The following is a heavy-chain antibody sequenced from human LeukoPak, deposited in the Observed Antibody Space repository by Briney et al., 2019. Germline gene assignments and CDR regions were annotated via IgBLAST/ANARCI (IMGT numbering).Heavy chain of an antibody. CDR3: ARVWARGTYYYGSEGFDP. CDR2: IYSGGST. J-gene: IGHJ5*02. CDR1: GFTVSSNY. D-gene: IGHD3-10*01. Sequence: GGSLRLSCAASGFTVSSNYMSWVRQAPGKGLEWVSVIYSGGSTYYADSVKGRFTISRDNSKNTLCLQMNSLRAEDTAVYYCARVWARGTYYYGSEGFDPWGQGTLVTVSS. V-gene: IGHV3-66*01.